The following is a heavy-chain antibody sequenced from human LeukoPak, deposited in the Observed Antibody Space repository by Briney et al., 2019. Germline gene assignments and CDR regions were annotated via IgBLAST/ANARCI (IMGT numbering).Heavy chain of an antibody. J-gene: IGHJ4*02. D-gene: IGHD3-10*01. CDR2: ISGSGGST. Sequence: GGSLRPSCAASGFTFSSYAMSWVRQAPGKGLEWVSAISGSGGSTYYADSVKGRFTISRDNSKNTLYLQMNSLRAEDTAVYYCAKGHGLLWFGEEDYWGQGTLVTVSS. CDR3: AKGHGLLWFGEEDY. V-gene: IGHV3-23*01. CDR1: GFTFSSYA.